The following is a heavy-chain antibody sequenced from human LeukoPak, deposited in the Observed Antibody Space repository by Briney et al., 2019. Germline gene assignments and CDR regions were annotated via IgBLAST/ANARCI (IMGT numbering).Heavy chain of an antibody. J-gene: IGHJ4*02. CDR3: AKGRMSPYSSSWYYFDY. CDR2: ISYDGSNK. D-gene: IGHD6-13*01. Sequence: GGSLRLSCAASGFTFSSYGTHWVRQAPGKGLEWVAVISYDGSNKYYADSVKGRFTISRDNSKNTLYLQMNSLRAEDTAVYYCAKGRMSPYSSSWYYFDYWGQGTLVTVSS. V-gene: IGHV3-30*18. CDR1: GFTFSSYG.